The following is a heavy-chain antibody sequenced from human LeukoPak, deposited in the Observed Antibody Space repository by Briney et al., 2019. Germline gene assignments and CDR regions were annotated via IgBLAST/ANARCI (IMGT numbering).Heavy chain of an antibody. CDR1: GFPFSTFW. D-gene: IGHD6-6*01. V-gene: IGHV3-7*03. CDR2: INQDGSEK. J-gene: IGHJ4*02. Sequence: GGSLRLSCAVSGFPFSTFWMSWVRQAPGKGLEWVANINQDGSEKYYVDSVRGRFAISRDNAKNSLYLQMNSLRAEDTAVYYCARGGAARPDYWGQGTLLTVSS. CDR3: ARGGAARPDY.